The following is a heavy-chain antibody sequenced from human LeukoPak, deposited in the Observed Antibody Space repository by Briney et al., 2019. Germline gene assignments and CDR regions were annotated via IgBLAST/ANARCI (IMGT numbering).Heavy chain of an antibody. CDR3: ARMGDGYNYLFDYMDV. V-gene: IGHV3-7*01. CDR2: IKQDGSEK. J-gene: IGHJ6*03. Sequence: QTGGSLRLSCAASGFTFSSYWMSWVRQAPGKGLEWVANIKQDGSEKYYVDSVKGRFTISRDNAKNSLYLQMNSLRAEDTAVYYCARMGDGYNYLFDYMDVWGKGTTVTVSS. CDR1: GFTFSSYW. D-gene: IGHD5-24*01.